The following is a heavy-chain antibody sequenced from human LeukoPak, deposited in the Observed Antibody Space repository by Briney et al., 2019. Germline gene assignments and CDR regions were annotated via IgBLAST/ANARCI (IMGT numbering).Heavy chain of an antibody. J-gene: IGHJ4*02. Sequence: GESLKISCKGSGFIFNTYWISWVRQMPGKGLEWMGIVDPTDSDVDYSPSFQGHVTISSDTSTSTVYLQWSSLKASDTAVYYCARRARYHSSFPLDFWGQGPQVIVSS. D-gene: IGHD6-13*01. CDR2: VDPTDSDV. V-gene: IGHV5-10-1*01. CDR1: GFIFNTYW. CDR3: ARRARYHSSFPLDF.